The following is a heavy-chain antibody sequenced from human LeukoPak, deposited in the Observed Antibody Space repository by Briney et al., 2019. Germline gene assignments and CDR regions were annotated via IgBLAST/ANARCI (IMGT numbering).Heavy chain of an antibody. CDR1: GFTFSSYA. J-gene: IGHJ6*02. Sequence: GGSLRLSCAASGFTFSSYAMHWVRQAPGKGLEWVAVISYDGSNKYYADPVKGRFTISRDNSKKTLYLQMNSLRTEDTAVYYCARGRGGRGYYYYGLDVWGQGTTVTVSS. CDR2: ISYDGSNK. CDR3: ARGRGGRGYYYYGLDV. V-gene: IGHV3-30-3*01. D-gene: IGHD2-15*01.